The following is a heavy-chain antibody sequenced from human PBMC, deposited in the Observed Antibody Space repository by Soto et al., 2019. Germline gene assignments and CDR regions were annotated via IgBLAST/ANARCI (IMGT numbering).Heavy chain of an antibody. CDR3: ASISLKDMDV. J-gene: IGHJ6*02. Sequence: PSETLSLTCAVYGGSFSGYYWSWIRQPPGKGLEWIGEINHSGSTNYNPSLKSRVTISVDTSKNQFSLKLSSVTAADTAVYYCASISLKDMDVWGQGNTVTVSS. CDR1: GGSFSGYY. V-gene: IGHV4-34*01. CDR2: INHSGST.